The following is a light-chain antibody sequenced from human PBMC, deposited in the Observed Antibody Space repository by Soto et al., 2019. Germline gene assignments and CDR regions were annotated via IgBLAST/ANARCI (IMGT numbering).Light chain of an antibody. Sequence: DSQMTQSPSTLSAAVGDRVTIACRASQNINTWLAWYQQKPGKAPKFLIYDASTLESGVPSRFSGSGSGTDFTLAISSLQPDDFATYYCHQYKSFPLTFGGGTKVDI. CDR1: QNINTW. J-gene: IGKJ4*01. CDR3: HQYKSFPLT. CDR2: DAS. V-gene: IGKV1-5*01.